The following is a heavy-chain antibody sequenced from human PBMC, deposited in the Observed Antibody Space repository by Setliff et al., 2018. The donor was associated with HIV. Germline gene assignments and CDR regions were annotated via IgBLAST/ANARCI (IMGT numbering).Heavy chain of an antibody. V-gene: IGHV4-39*07. CDR2: VSYSEKT. CDR1: GGSISRSSYF. CDR3: AGRLNYYGSGNYPGAFDI. Sequence: PSETLSLTCTVSGGSISRSSYFWTWIRQRPGQGLEWIGYIYYNGRVSYSEKTYYSPSLKSRVTISVDTSKNQFSLKLSSVTAADTAVYYCAGRLNYYGSGNYPGAFDIWGQGTMVTVSS. J-gene: IGHJ3*02. D-gene: IGHD3-10*01.